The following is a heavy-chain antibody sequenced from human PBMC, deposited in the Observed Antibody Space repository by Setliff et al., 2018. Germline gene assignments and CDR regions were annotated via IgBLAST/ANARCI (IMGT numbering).Heavy chain of an antibody. V-gene: IGHV1-18*01. CDR3: TRSRAPRVVLAADFDL. CDR2: ISA. Sequence: ASVKVSCKASGYTFTTYGISWLRQAPGQGLEWMGWISAYAQKFQGRVTMTTDTSTSTAYMELRSLTSDDTAVYFCTRSRAPRVVLAADFDLWGQGTLVTVSS. CDR1: GYTFTTYG. J-gene: IGHJ4*02. D-gene: IGHD3-16*01.